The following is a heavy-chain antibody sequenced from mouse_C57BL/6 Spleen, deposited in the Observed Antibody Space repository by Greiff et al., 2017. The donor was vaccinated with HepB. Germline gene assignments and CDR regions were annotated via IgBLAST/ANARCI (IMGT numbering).Heavy chain of an antibody. J-gene: IGHJ1*03. V-gene: IGHV1-80*01. Sequence: QVQLQQSGAELVKPGASVKISCKASGYAFSSYWMNWVKQRPGQGLEWIGQIYPGDGDTNYNGKFKGKATLTADKSSSTAYMQLSSLTSEDSAVYFCARRDTTVVARYFDVWGTGTTVTVSS. CDR3: ARRDTTVVARYFDV. CDR1: GYAFSSYW. D-gene: IGHD1-1*01. CDR2: IYPGDGDT.